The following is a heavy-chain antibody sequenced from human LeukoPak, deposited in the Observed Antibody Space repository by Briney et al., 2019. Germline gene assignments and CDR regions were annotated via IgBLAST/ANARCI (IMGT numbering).Heavy chain of an antibody. CDR3: ARHPPRYSRPPDY. Sequence: SETLSFTCTVSGGPIRTYHEIGLRQPPGKGLEWIGYIYYSGSTNYNPSLKSRVTVSVDTSKNQFSLKLRSVTAADTAVYYCARHPPRYSRPPDYWGQGTLVTVSS. CDR2: IYYSGST. CDR1: GGPIRTYH. V-gene: IGHV4-59*08. D-gene: IGHD1-1*01. J-gene: IGHJ4*02.